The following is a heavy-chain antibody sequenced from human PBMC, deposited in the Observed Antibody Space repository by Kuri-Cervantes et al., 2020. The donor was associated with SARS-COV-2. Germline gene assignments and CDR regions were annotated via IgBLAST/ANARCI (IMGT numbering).Heavy chain of an antibody. D-gene: IGHD4-17*01. Sequence: SETLSLTCTVSGYSISSGYYWGWIRQPPGKGLEWIGSIYHSGSTYYNPSLKSRVTISVDTSMTQFSLKLSSVTAADTAVYYGARANGDYQIEIDYYYYYHMDVWGKGTTVTVSS. J-gene: IGHJ6*03. V-gene: IGHV4-38-2*02. CDR1: GYSISSGYY. CDR2: IYHSGST. CDR3: ARANGDYQIEIDYYYYYHMDV.